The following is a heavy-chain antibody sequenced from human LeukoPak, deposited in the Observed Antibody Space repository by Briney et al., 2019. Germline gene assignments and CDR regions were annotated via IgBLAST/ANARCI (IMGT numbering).Heavy chain of an antibody. CDR1: GGSISSYY. Sequence: LETLSLTCIVSGGSISSYYWSWIRQPPGKGLAWIGYIYYSGSTTYNPSLKSRVTISVDTSKNQFSLRLSSVTAADTAVYYCARDVRGFGELYAFDVWGQGTMVTVSS. J-gene: IGHJ3*01. V-gene: IGHV4-59*01. CDR3: ARDVRGFGELYAFDV. CDR2: IYYSGST. D-gene: IGHD3-10*01.